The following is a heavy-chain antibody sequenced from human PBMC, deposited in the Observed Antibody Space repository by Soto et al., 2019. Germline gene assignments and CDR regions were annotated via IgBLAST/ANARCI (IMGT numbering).Heavy chain of an antibody. V-gene: IGHV4-59*01. J-gene: IGHJ5*02. D-gene: IGHD2-2*01. Sequence: PSETLSLTCTVSGGSISSCYWSWIRQPPGKGLEWIGYIYYSGSTNYNPSLKSRATISLDTSKNQFSLKLSSVTAADTAVYYCARQGPASILNTWFDPWGQGTLVTVSS. CDR3: ARQGPASILNTWFDP. CDR1: GGSISSCY. CDR2: IYYSGST.